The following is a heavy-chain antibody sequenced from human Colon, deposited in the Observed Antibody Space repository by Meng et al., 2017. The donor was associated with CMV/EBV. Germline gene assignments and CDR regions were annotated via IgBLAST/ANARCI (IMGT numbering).Heavy chain of an antibody. D-gene: IGHD3-9*01. Sequence: GGSLRLSCSASGLNFRALGMHWVRQAPGKGLEWVSAISGSGGSTYYADSVKGRFTISRDNSKNTLYLQMNSLRAEDTAVYYCAKVASRETYYDILTGPNYGMDVWGQGTTVTVSS. V-gene: IGHV3-23*01. CDR1: GLNFRALG. J-gene: IGHJ6*02. CDR2: ISGSGGST. CDR3: AKVASRETYYDILTGPNYGMDV.